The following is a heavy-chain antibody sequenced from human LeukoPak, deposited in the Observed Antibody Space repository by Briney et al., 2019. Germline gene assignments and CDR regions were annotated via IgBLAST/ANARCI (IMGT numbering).Heavy chain of an antibody. CDR1: GYTFTGYY. D-gene: IGHD3-16*02. J-gene: IGHJ4*02. CDR2: IKPNSGGT. CDR3: ARDGGYAWGSYRYYFDY. Sequence: ASVKVSCKASGYTFTGYYMHWVRQAPGQGLEWMGWIKPNSGGTNYAQKFQGRVTMTRDTSISTAYMELSRLRSDDTAVYYCARDGGYAWGSYRYYFDYWGQGTLVTVSS. V-gene: IGHV1-2*02.